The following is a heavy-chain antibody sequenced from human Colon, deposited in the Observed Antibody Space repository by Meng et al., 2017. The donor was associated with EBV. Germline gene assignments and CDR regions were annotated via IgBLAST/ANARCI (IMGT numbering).Heavy chain of an antibody. J-gene: IGHJ4*02. CDR2: ISTNTGNP. V-gene: IGHV7-4-1*02. Sequence: QVQVVYTGSELKNPGASVKVSCKASGYTFTRYPMNWVRQAPGQGLEWMGWISTNTGNPTYAQGFTGRFVFSVDTSVSTAYLQISSLKAEDTAVYYCGTLKYTSGFYGPAYWGQGALVTVSS. CDR1: GYTFTRYP. CDR3: GTLKYTSGFYGPAY. D-gene: IGHD6-19*01.